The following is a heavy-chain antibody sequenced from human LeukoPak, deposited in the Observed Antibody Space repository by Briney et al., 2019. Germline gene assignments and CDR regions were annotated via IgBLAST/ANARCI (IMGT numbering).Heavy chain of an antibody. Sequence: GGSLRLSCAASGFSFSSYGMHWVRQAPGKGLERVAFIRYDGSNKYYADSVKGRFTISRDNSKNTLYLQMNSLRAEDTAVYYCAKDVDCTSTSCYSPRAFDIWGQGTMVTVSS. V-gene: IGHV3-30*02. D-gene: IGHD2-2*02. CDR2: IRYDGSNK. CDR3: AKDVDCTSTSCYSPRAFDI. J-gene: IGHJ3*02. CDR1: GFSFSSYG.